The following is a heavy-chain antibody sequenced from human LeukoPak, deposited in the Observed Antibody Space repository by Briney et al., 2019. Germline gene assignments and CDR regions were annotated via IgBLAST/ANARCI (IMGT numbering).Heavy chain of an antibody. Sequence: GGSLRLSCAASGFTFSNSWMDWVRQTPGKGLEWVDNIKPDGSEKYFVDSVKGRFTISRDNANKSLYLQMNSLRVEDTAVYYCSRSLDHWGQGILVTVSS. CDR2: IKPDGSEK. CDR3: SRSLDH. V-gene: IGHV3-7*05. J-gene: IGHJ4*02. CDR1: GFTFSNSW.